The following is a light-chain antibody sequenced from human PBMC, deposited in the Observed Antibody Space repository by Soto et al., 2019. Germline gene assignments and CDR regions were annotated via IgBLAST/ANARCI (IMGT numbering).Light chain of an antibody. CDR2: RAS. Sequence: DLQMTQSPSTLSASVGDRVTITCRASQSINTWVAWYQQKPGKAPKVLIYRASDLETGVPSRFSGSRSGTEFTLTISSLQPDDFATYYCQQYNTYTFGQGTKVEIK. CDR3: QQYNTYT. CDR1: QSINTW. V-gene: IGKV1-5*03. J-gene: IGKJ1*01.